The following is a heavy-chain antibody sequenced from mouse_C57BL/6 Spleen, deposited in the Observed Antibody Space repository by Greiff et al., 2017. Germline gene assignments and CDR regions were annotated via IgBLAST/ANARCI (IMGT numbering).Heavy chain of an antibody. CDR3: ARPLYGSSLFDY. CDR2: INPSTGGT. J-gene: IGHJ2*01. D-gene: IGHD1-1*01. V-gene: IGHV1-42*01. CDR1: GYSFTGYY. Sequence: VQLQQSGPELVKPGASVKISCKASGYSFTGYYMNWVKQSPEKSLEWIGEINPSTGGTTYNQKFKAKATLTVDKSSSTAYMQLKSLTSEDSAVYYCARPLYGSSLFDYWGQGTTRTVSS.